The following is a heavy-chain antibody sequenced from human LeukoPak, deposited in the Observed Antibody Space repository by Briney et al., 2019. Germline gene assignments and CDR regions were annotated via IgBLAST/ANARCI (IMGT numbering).Heavy chain of an antibody. Sequence: SETLSLTCAVYGGSFSGYYWSWIRQPPGKGLEWIGEIYHSGSTNYNPSLKSRVTISVDKSKNQFSLKLSSVTAADTAVYYCARRDYYDSSGYQWGQGTLVTVSS. J-gene: IGHJ4*02. CDR2: IYHSGST. CDR1: GGSFSGYY. V-gene: IGHV4-34*01. D-gene: IGHD3-22*01. CDR3: ARRDYYDSSGYQ.